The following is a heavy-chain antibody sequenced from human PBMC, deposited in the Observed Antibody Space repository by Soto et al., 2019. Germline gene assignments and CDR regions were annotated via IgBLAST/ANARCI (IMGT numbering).Heavy chain of an antibody. CDR2: IKSKTDGGTT. D-gene: IGHD6-13*01. Sequence: GGSLRLSCAASGFTFSNAWMSWVRQAPGKGLEWVGRIKSKTDGGTTDYAAPVKGRFTISRDDSKNTLYLQMNSLKTEDTAVYYCTTGPTPKYSSSWYQNYYMDVWGKGTTVTVSS. CDR1: GFTFSNAW. V-gene: IGHV3-15*01. J-gene: IGHJ6*03. CDR3: TTGPTPKYSSSWYQNYYMDV.